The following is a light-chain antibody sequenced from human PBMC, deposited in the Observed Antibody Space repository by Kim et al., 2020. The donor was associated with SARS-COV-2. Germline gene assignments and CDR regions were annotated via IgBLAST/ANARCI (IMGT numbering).Light chain of an antibody. CDR1: SGSIGDNY. CDR2: EDD. CDR3: QSYNRSNVV. J-gene: IGLJ2*01. Sequence: GKKVTISCSRSSGSIGDNYVQWYQQRPGGVPTAVIYEDDQRPSGVSDRFSGSIDNSSNSASLTSSGLKTEDEADYYCQSYNRSNVVFGGGTKLTVL. V-gene: IGLV6-57*03.